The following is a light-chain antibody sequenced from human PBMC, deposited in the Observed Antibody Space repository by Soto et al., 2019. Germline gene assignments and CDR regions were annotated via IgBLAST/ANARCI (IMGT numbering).Light chain of an antibody. V-gene: IGKV1-9*01. CDR1: QGIRSY. CDR3: QHFANLPMT. CDR2: AAS. J-gene: IGKJ5*01. Sequence: IQLTQSPSSLSASVGDRVTITCRASQGIRSYLTWYQQKPGKAPKVLIYAASTLQTGVPSRFSGSGSGTDFTLTISSLQPEDFATYYCQHFANLPMTFGQGTRLEIK.